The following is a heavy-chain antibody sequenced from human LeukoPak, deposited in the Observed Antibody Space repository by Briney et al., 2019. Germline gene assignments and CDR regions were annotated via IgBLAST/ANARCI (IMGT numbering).Heavy chain of an antibody. J-gene: IGHJ2*01. D-gene: IGHD1/OR15-1a*01. Sequence: PGGSLRLSCEASGFTLSSHSMNWVRQAPGRGLEWVAYISNSGGTKLYADSVKGRFTISRDNAKKSLKLEMNSLRAEDTAVYYCARDGGEHDYWHFDLWGRGDLVTVSS. CDR2: ISNSGGTK. CDR3: ARDGGEHDYWHFDL. CDR1: GFTLSSHS. V-gene: IGHV3-48*04.